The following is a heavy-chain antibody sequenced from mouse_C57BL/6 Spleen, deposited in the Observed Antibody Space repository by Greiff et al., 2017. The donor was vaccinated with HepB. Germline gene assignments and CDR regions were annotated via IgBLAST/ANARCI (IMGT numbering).Heavy chain of an antibody. CDR1: GYSITSGYY. V-gene: IGHV3-6*01. D-gene: IGHD2-4*01. J-gene: IGHJ2*01. CDR2: ISYDGSN. Sequence: VQLQQSGPGLVKPSQSLSLTCSVTGYSITSGYYWNWIRQFPGNKLEWMGYISYDGSNNYNPSLKNRISITRDTSKNQFFLKLNSVTTEDTATYYCARGNDYDDAYFDYWGQGTTLTVSS. CDR3: ARGNDYDDAYFDY.